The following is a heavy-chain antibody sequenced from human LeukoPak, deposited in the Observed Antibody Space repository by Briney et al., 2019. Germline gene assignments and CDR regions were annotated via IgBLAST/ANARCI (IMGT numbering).Heavy chain of an antibody. CDR2: ISGYSGNT. D-gene: IGHD1-26*01. CDR3: ARVGATSGDPLEYDY. J-gene: IGHJ4*02. V-gene: IGHV1-18*01. Sequence: ASVKVSCKASGYSFTKYGISWVRQAPGQGLEWVGWISGYSGNTNYAPKLQGRVTMTTDTSTSTAYMELRSLTSADTGTYYCARVGATSGDPLEYDYWGQGTLVTVSS. CDR1: GYSFTKYG.